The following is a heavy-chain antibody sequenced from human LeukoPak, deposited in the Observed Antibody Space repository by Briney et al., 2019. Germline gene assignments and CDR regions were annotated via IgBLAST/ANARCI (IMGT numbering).Heavy chain of an antibody. CDR3: ATQLLRYFDWSLDY. CDR2: FDPEDGET. V-gene: IGHV1-24*01. Sequence: ASVKGSCKVSGYTLTELSMHWVRQAPGKRLEWMGGFDPEDGETIYAQKFQGRVTMTEDTSTDTAYMELSSLRSEDTAVYYYATQLLRYFDWSLDYWGQGTLVTVSS. CDR1: GYTLTELS. J-gene: IGHJ4*02. D-gene: IGHD3-9*01.